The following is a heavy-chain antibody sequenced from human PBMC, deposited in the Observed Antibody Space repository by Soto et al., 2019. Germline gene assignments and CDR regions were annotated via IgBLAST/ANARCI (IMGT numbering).Heavy chain of an antibody. CDR3: ATWHEREHAYDV. D-gene: IGHD1-1*01. CDR1: GLTISGKKY. CDR2: LYDVDGS. J-gene: IGHJ3*01. Sequence: GGSLRLSCAAFGLTISGKKYVAWVRQAPGKGLEWVSGLYDVDGSFYADSVRGRFTTSSDSSKTTVYLQMNDLRPDDTAVYYCATWHEREHAYDVWGQGTTVTVSS. V-gene: IGHV3-53*01.